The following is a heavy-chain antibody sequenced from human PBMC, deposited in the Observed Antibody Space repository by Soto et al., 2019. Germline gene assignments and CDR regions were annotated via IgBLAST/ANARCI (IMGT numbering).Heavy chain of an antibody. CDR2: INHSGST. V-gene: IGHV4-4*02. Sequence: SETLSLTCAVSGDSISSSNWWTWIRQHPGKGLEWIGEINHSGSTNYNPSLKSRVTISVDTSKNQFSLKLSSVTAADTAVYYCARGTYYYDSSGLHSWGQGTLVTVSS. D-gene: IGHD3-22*01. CDR1: GDSISSSNW. J-gene: IGHJ4*02. CDR3: ARGTYYYDSSGLHS.